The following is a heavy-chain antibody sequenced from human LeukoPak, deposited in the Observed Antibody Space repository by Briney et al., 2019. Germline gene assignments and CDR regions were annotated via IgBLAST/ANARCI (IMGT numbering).Heavy chain of an antibody. Sequence: SETLSLTCTVSGGSISSYYWSWIRQPPGKGLEWVGNIDYSGSTIYNPALKSRVTMSVDTSKNQFSLNLTSVTAADTAVYYCAREGKLTGYFGGLGFNYWGQGILVTVSS. CDR1: GGSISSYY. V-gene: IGHV4-59*01. D-gene: IGHD6-19*01. CDR2: IDYSGST. CDR3: AREGKLTGYFGGLGFNY. J-gene: IGHJ4*02.